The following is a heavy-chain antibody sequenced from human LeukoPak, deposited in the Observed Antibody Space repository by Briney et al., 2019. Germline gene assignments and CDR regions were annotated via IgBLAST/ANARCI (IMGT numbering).Heavy chain of an antibody. D-gene: IGHD5-18*01. CDR2: ISSSSSYI. Sequence: GGSLTLSCAASGFTFSSYSVNWVRQAPGEGLEWVSSISSSSSYIYYGDSVKGLFTISRHNAKNSLYLQMNSLRAEDTAVYYCARGYRGYSYVGLFDYCGQGTLVTVSS. CDR1: GFTFSSYS. CDR3: ARGYRGYSYVGLFDY. J-gene: IGHJ4*02. V-gene: IGHV3-21*01.